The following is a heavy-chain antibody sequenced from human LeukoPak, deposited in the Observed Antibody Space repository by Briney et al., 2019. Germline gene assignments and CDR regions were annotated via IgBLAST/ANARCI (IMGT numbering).Heavy chain of an antibody. CDR1: GFTFSDYY. V-gene: IGHV3-11*01. J-gene: IGHJ6*04. CDR2: ISSSGTTI. CDR3: ASVKDVVEAWYRSKCTDG. D-gene: IGHD6-13*01. Sequence: GGSLRLSCAASGFTFSDYYMSWIRQAPGKGLEWVSYISSSGTTIYYADSVKGRFTISRDNTKNSLYLNMNSLRAEDTAVYYCASVKDVVEAWYRSKCTDGWGKGTTVTVSS.